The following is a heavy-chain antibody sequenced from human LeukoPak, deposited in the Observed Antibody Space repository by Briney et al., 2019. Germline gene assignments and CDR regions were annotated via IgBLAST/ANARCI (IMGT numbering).Heavy chain of an antibody. CDR1: GYTFTSYD. CDR2: INPNTGNA. CDR3: AKIGDSGDFPY. Sequence: GASVKVSCKASGYTFTSYDIHWVRQATGQGLEWMGWINPNTGNAAYAQQFQGRVTMTSITSMTTAYMELSSLRSDDTAVYYCAKIGDSGDFPYWGQGTLVTVSS. V-gene: IGHV1-8*01. D-gene: IGHD1-26*01. J-gene: IGHJ4*02.